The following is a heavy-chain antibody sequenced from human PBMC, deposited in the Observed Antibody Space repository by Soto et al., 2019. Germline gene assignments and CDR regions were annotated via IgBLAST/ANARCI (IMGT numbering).Heavy chain of an antibody. V-gene: IGHV1-69*06. Sequence: SVKVSCKASGGTFSSYAISWVRQAPGQGLEWVGGIIPIFGTANYAQKFQGRVTITADKSTSTAYMELSSLRSEDTAVYYCARIYYGSGFAHDYWGQGTLVTVSS. J-gene: IGHJ4*02. CDR2: IIPIFGTA. D-gene: IGHD3-10*01. CDR3: ARIYYGSGFAHDY. CDR1: GGTFSSYA.